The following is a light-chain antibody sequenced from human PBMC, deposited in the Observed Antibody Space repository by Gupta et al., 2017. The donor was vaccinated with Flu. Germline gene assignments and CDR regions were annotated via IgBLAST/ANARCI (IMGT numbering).Light chain of an antibody. CDR2: DNK. V-gene: IGLV1-51*01. J-gene: IGLJ2*01. Sequence: KVNSTCTGSTSNIGNIYVSWYQQFPGRTPKLLIIDNKERPSGSTDRFSGAKSGTSATLGITGLQTGDEEDYYCAAWDNSLSALLFGGGTKLTVL. CDR1: TSNIGNIY. CDR3: AAWDNSLSALL.